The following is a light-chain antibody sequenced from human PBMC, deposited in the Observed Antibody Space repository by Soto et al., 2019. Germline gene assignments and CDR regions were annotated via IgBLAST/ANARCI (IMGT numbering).Light chain of an antibody. CDR1: QTVRTY. Sequence: DIRMTQSPASLSASVEDRVTITCRASQTVRTYLNWYQQKPGKAPKLLIYAASSLQSGVPSRFSGSGSGTDFTLTISSLQPEDFATYYCQQSYSTPLTFGGGTKVDIK. J-gene: IGKJ4*01. CDR3: QQSYSTPLT. V-gene: IGKV1-39*01. CDR2: AAS.